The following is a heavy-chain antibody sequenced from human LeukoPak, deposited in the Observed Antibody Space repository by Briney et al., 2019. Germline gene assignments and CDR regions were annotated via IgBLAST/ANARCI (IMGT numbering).Heavy chain of an antibody. D-gene: IGHD2-15*01. Sequence: PGGSLRLSCAASGVTFSSYGMHWVRQAPGKGLEWVAVIWYDGTNTYYADSVKGRFTISRDNSKNTLYLQMNSLRAEDTAVYYCARDFCSGGSCYPDAFDIWGQGTMVTVSS. J-gene: IGHJ3*02. CDR1: GVTFSSYG. CDR3: ARDFCSGGSCYPDAFDI. V-gene: IGHV3-33*01. CDR2: IWYDGTNT.